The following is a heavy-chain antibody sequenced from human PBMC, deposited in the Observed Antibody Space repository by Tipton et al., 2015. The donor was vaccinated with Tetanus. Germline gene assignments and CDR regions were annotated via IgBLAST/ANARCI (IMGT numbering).Heavy chain of an antibody. J-gene: IGHJ3*02. Sequence: SLRLSCAASGFTFNTYAMSWVRQAPGKGLEWVAGIFGSGVGTYYADSVKGRFTISRDNSENTVYLQMNSLKTEDTAVYYCSRDPNVDVVVVEPYDAFDIWGQGTMVTVSS. CDR3: SRDPNVDVVVVEPYDAFDI. V-gene: IGHV3-23*01. CDR1: GFTFNTYA. D-gene: IGHD2-15*01. CDR2: IFGSGVGT.